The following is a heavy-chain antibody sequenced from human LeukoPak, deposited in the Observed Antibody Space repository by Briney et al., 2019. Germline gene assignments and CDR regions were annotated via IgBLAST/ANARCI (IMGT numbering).Heavy chain of an antibody. V-gene: IGHV3-30-3*01. CDR3: AKGRGSSWYLFDY. CDR2: ISYDGSNR. Sequence: PGGSLRLSCAASGFTFSSYAMHWVRQAPGKGLEWVAVISYDGSNRYYADSVKGRFTISRDNSKNTLYLQMNSLRAEDTAVYYCAKGRGSSWYLFDYWGQGTLVTVSS. CDR1: GFTFSSYA. J-gene: IGHJ4*02. D-gene: IGHD6-13*01.